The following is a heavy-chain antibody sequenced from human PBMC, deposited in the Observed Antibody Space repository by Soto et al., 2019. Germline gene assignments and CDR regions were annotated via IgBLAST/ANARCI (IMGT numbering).Heavy chain of an antibody. Sequence: DVQLVESGGGLVKPGGSLRLSCVASGLTFSDAWMNWLRQVPGKGPEWVARIRSQSDGGTRDYTAPVNGRFTISRDDSKSILYLQMKSLKTDDTAIYYCATAPGYWGSAPLDFWGQGTLVTVSS. CDR3: ATAPGYWGSAPLDF. D-gene: IGHD7-27*01. CDR2: IRSQSDGGTR. V-gene: IGHV3-15*07. J-gene: IGHJ4*02. CDR1: GLTFSDAW.